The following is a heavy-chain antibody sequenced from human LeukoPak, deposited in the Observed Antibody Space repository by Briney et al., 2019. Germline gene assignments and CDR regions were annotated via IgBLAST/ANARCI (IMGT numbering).Heavy chain of an antibody. Sequence: GRSLRLSCAASGFTFDDYAMHWVRRAPGKGLEWVSGISWNSGSIGYADSVKGRFTISRDNAKNSLYLQMNSLRAEDTALYYCAKSSYCSSTSCFFDYWGQGTLVTVSS. D-gene: IGHD2-2*01. CDR3: AKSSYCSSTSCFFDY. J-gene: IGHJ4*02. CDR1: GFTFDDYA. V-gene: IGHV3-9*01. CDR2: ISWNSGSI.